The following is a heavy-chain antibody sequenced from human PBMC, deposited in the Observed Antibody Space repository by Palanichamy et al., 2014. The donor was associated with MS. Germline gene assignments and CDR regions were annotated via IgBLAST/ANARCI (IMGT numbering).Heavy chain of an antibody. V-gene: IGHV3-23*01. D-gene: IGHD1-26*01. CDR2: ISTSGRIT. CDR3: ARSIVGTTRGLDS. J-gene: IGHJ4*02. Sequence: VRQAPGKGLEYISAISTSGRITYYADSVKGRFTTSRDNSKNTLYLQMDSLRAADTALYYCARSIVGTTRGLDSWGQGTLVTVSS.